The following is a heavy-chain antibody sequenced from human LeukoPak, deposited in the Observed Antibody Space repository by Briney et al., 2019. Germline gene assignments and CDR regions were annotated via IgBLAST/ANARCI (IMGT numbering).Heavy chain of an antibody. J-gene: IGHJ4*02. CDR2: VSHSGTT. D-gene: IGHD1-1*01. Sequence: SETLSLTCTVSGGSISSYYWGWIRQSPGKGLEWIGSVSHSGTTYYNPSLKSRVTISGDTSKNQFSLKLTSVTAADTAVYYCTREHAGTTVDYWGQGTLVTVSS. V-gene: IGHV4-39*07. CDR1: GGSISSYY. CDR3: TREHAGTTVDY.